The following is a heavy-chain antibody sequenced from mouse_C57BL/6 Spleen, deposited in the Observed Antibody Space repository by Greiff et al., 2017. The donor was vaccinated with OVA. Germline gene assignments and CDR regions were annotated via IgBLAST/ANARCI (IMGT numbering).Heavy chain of an antibody. J-gene: IGHJ2*01. CDR2: IDPETGGT. V-gene: IGHV1-15*01. CDR3: TREAGYYFDD. CDR1: GYTFTDYE. D-gene: IGHD3-1*01. Sequence: VQLQQSGAELVRPGSSVTLSCKASGYTFTDYEMHWVKQTPVHGLEWIGAIDPETGGTDYNQKFKGKAILTADKSSSTAYMDLRSLTSEDSAVYYCTREAGYYFDDWGKGTTLTVSS.